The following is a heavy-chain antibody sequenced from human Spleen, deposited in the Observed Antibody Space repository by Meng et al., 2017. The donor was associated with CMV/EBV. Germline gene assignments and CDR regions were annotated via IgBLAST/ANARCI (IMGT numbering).Heavy chain of an antibody. CDR3: AKVSSGRFDP. V-gene: IGHV3-9*01. D-gene: IGHD2/OR15-2a*01. J-gene: IGHJ5*02. Sequence: GGSLRLSCAASGFTFDDYAMHWVRQAPGKGLEWVSGINWNSVVLGYADSVKGRFTISRDNAKNSPYLQMNSLRPEDTALYYCAKVSSGRFDPWGQGTLVTVSS. CDR1: GFTFDDYA. CDR2: INWNSVVL.